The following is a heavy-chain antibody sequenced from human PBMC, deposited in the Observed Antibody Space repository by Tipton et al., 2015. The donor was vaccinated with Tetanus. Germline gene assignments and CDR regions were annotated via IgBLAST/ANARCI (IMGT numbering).Heavy chain of an antibody. CDR3: ARERGNRANAFDV. V-gene: IGHV1-46*01. CDR2: VNPSGGVT. D-gene: IGHD3-16*01. J-gene: IGHJ3*01. Sequence: QLVQSGAEMEKPGASLKLSCKTSGYTFTSYLVHWVRQAPGRGLEWMGLVNPSGGVTTYAQNFKGRLILTKDTSTSTVTMQLASLRSDDTAVYCCARERGNRANAFDVWGPGTKVTVSS. CDR1: GYTFTSYL.